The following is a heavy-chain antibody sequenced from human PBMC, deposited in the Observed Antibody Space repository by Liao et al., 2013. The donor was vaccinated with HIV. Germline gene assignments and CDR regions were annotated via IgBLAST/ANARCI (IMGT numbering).Heavy chain of an antibody. J-gene: IGHJ5*02. V-gene: IGHV4-34*01. CDR2: IYSIGRT. CDR3: AREQWSTPES. CDR1: GGSFSGFY. D-gene: IGHD2-15*01. Sequence: QVQLHQWGTTVLRPSETLSLTCAVYGGSFSGFYWSWIRQSPGKGLEWIGSIYSIGRTHFKSSLKSRVTISVDTSKNQFSLKLNSVTAADTAVYYCAREQWSTPESWGQGILVTVSS.